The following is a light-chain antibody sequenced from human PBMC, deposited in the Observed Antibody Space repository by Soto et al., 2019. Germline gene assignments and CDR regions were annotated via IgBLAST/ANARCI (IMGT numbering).Light chain of an antibody. Sequence: DIQMTQSPSSLSASVGDRVTITCRASQSISSYLNWYQQKQGKAPKLLIYAASSLQSGVPSRFSGSGSGTDFTLTISSLQPEDFATYYCQQSSSPPLTFGGGTKVDI. CDR2: AAS. CDR3: QQSSSPPLT. V-gene: IGKV1-39*01. J-gene: IGKJ4*01. CDR1: QSISSY.